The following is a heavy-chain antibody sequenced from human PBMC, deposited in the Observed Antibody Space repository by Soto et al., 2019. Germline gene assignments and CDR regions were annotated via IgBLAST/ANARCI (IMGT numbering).Heavy chain of an antibody. J-gene: IGHJ4*02. CDR2: IVVGSGNT. CDR3: AADPYYYDSSDYYSFDQ. CDR1: GFKFRTTA. V-gene: IGHV1-58*01. D-gene: IGHD3-22*01. Sequence: GALLNVSCKASGFKFRTTAVQCVRQASGQRLEWIGWIVVGSGNTNYAQNFQERVTITRDMSTSTAYLDVSRLRSEDTAVYYCAADPYYYDSSDYYSFDQWGQGTLVTVYS.